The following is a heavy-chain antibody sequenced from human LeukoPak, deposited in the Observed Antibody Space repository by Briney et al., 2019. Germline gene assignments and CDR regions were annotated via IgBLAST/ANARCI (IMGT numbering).Heavy chain of an antibody. D-gene: IGHD3-22*01. CDR3: AGTTYYYDSQFV. Sequence: GASVKVSCKASGYTITSYYMHWVRQAPGQGLEWMGIINPSGGSTSYAQKFQGRVTMTRDTSTSTVYMELSSLRSEDTAVYYCAGTTYYYDSQFVWGQGTLVTVSS. CDR2: INPSGGST. V-gene: IGHV1-46*01. CDR1: GYTITSYY. J-gene: IGHJ4*02.